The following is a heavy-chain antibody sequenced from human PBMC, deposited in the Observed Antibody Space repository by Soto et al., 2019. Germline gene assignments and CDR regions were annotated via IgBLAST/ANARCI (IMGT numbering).Heavy chain of an antibody. V-gene: IGHV1-18*04. Sequence: ASVKVSCKASGYTFTSYGISWVRQAPGQGLEWMGWISAYNGNTNYAQELQGRVTMTTDTSTSTAYMELRSLRSDDTAVYYCARDPPVVVPAAGPIYFDYWGQGTLVTVSS. J-gene: IGHJ4*02. CDR3: ARDPPVVVPAAGPIYFDY. CDR1: GYTFTSYG. D-gene: IGHD2-2*01. CDR2: ISAYNGNT.